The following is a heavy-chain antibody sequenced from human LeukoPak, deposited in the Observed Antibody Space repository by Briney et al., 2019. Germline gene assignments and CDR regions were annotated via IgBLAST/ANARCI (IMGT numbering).Heavy chain of an antibody. CDR1: GFTFSSYG. J-gene: IGHJ4*02. Sequence: GGSLRLSCAASGFTFSSYGMHWVRQAPGKGLEWVAFIGYDGSNKYYADSVKGRFTISRDNSKNTLYLQMNSLRAEDTAVYYCAKDPIRTMVRGVPTGYWGQGTLVTVSS. V-gene: IGHV3-30*02. D-gene: IGHD3-10*01. CDR3: AKDPIRTMVRGVPTGY. CDR2: IGYDGSNK.